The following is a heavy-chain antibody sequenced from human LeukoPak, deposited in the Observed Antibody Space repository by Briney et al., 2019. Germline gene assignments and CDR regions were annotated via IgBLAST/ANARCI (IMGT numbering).Heavy chain of an antibody. Sequence: SQTLSLTCTVSGGSISSGGYYWSWLRQHPGKGLEWIGYIYYSGSTYYNPSLKSRVTISVDTSKNQFSLKLSSVTAADTAVYYCARDPLHDFWSVNDAFDIWGQGTMVTVSS. CDR2: IYYSGST. CDR1: GGSISSGGYY. CDR3: ARDPLHDFWSVNDAFDI. J-gene: IGHJ3*02. V-gene: IGHV4-31*03. D-gene: IGHD3-3*01.